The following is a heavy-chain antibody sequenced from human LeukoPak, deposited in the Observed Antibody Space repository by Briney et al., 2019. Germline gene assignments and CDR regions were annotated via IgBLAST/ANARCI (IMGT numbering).Heavy chain of an antibody. D-gene: IGHD3-22*01. CDR1: GFTLSSYA. Sequence: GGSLRLSCAASGFTLSSYAMSWVRQAPGKGLEWVSAISVSGNTYHADSVKGRFTISRDSSKNTLYLQMNRLRAEDTAVYYCAKYYYDSSGPIGGDYWGQGTLVTVSS. CDR2: ISVSGNT. CDR3: AKYYYDSSGPIGGDY. J-gene: IGHJ4*02. V-gene: IGHV3-23*01.